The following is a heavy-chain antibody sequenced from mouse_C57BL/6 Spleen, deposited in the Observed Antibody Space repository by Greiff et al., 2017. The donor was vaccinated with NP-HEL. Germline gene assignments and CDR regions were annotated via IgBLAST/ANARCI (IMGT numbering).Heavy chain of an antibody. CDR2: ISSGGDYI. CDR1: GFTFSSYA. V-gene: IGHV5-9-1*02. D-gene: IGHD1-1*01. J-gene: IGHJ1*03. Sequence: EVMLVESGEGLVKPGGSLKLSCAASGFTFSSYAMSWVRQTPEKRLEWVAYISSGGDYIYYADTVKGRFTISRDNARNTLYLQMSSLKSEDTAMYYCTRDYGLAGGYFDVWGTGTTVTVSS. CDR3: TRDYGLAGGYFDV.